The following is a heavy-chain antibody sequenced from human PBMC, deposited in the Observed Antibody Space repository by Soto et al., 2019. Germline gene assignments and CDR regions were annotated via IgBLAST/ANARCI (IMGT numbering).Heavy chain of an antibody. CDR3: AKQDGYCTSGACSFDY. CDR2: ISLSGAST. Sequence: GGSLRLSCAASGFSFSSYAMSWVRQAPGKGLEWVSAISLSGASTYYADSVKGRFTFSRDNSKNTLYLQMNSLRAEDTAVYYCAKQDGYCTSGACSFDYWGQGTLVTVSS. J-gene: IGHJ4*02. D-gene: IGHD2-8*01. CDR1: GFSFSSYA. V-gene: IGHV3-23*01.